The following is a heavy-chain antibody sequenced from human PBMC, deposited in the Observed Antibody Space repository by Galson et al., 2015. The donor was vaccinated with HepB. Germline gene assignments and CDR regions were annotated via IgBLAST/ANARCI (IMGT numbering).Heavy chain of an antibody. Sequence: SLRLSCAASGSTFSSYSMNWVRQAPGKGLEWVSSISSSSSYIYYADSVKGRFTISRDNAKNSLYLQMNSLRAEDTAVYYCARDSPTIFDAFDIWGQGTMVTVSS. CDR2: ISSSSSYI. V-gene: IGHV3-21*01. D-gene: IGHD3-3*01. CDR3: ARDSPTIFDAFDI. CDR1: GSTFSSYS. J-gene: IGHJ3*02.